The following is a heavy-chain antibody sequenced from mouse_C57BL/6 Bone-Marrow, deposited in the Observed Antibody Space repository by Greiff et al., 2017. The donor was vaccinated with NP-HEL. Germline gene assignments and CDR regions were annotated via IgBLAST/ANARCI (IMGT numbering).Heavy chain of an antibody. Sequence: VQLQQPGAELVRPGTSVKLSCKASGYTFTSYWMHWVKQRPGQGLEWIGVIDPSDSYTNYNQKFKGKATLTVDTSSSTAYMQLSSLTSEDSAVYYCAAGKGFAYWGQGTLVTVSA. D-gene: IGHD2-1*01. V-gene: IGHV1-59*01. J-gene: IGHJ3*01. CDR2: IDPSDSYT. CDR1: GYTFTSYW. CDR3: AAGKGFAY.